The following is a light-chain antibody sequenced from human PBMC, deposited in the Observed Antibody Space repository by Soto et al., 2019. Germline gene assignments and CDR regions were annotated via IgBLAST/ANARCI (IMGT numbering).Light chain of an antibody. V-gene: IGLV2-14*01. Sequence: QSVLSQPSSVCGSPGQSITISCTGNISDVGNYKYVSWYQQHPGKAPKLMIYEVSNRPSGVSNRFSGYKYGNTASLTISGLQAEDETDYYCFSYTSSGTYVFGTGTTVTVL. CDR2: EVS. CDR1: ISDVGNYKY. J-gene: IGLJ1*01. CDR3: FSYTSSGTYV.